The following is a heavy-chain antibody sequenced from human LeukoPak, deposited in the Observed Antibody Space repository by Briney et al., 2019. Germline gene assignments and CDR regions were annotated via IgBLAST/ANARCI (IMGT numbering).Heavy chain of an antibody. CDR2: IYTSGST. CDR3: ARDTFRSGINWFDP. D-gene: IGHD3-3*01. Sequence: SETLSLTCTVSGGSISSGSYYWSWIRQPAGKGLEWIGRIYTSGSTNYNPSLKSRVTISVDTSKNQFSLKLSSVTAADTAVYYCARDTFRSGINWFDPWGQGTLVTVSS. CDR1: GGSISSGSYY. J-gene: IGHJ5*02. V-gene: IGHV4-61*02.